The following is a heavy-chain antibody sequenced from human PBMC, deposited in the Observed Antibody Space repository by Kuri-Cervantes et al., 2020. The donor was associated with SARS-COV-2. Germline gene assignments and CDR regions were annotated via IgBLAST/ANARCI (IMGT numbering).Heavy chain of an antibody. CDR2: ISYDGSNK. J-gene: IGHJ3*02. D-gene: IGHD3-10*01. Sequence: GGSLTPSCAASGFTSSSYAMHWGRQAPGKGLEWVAVISYDGSNKYYADSVKGRFTISRDNSKNTLYLQMNSLRAEDTAVYYCAREGLTLGDGAFDIWGQGTMVTVSS. V-gene: IGHV3-30-3*01. CDR1: GFTSSSYA. CDR3: AREGLTLGDGAFDI.